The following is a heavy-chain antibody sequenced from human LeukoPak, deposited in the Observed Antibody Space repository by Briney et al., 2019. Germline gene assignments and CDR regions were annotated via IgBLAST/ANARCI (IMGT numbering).Heavy chain of an antibody. V-gene: IGHV4-59*01. Sequence: SETLSLTCTVAGGSSSSDDWSWIRQPPGKGLEWIGYIYYSGSTNYNPSLKSRVTISVDTSKNQFSLKLSSVTAADTAVYYCARDEGILTGYFYWGQGTLVTVSS. CDR3: ARDEGILTGYFY. J-gene: IGHJ4*02. CDR1: GGSSSSDD. D-gene: IGHD3-9*01. CDR2: IYYSGST.